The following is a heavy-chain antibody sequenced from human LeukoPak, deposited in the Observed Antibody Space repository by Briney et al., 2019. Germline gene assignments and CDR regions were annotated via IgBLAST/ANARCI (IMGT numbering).Heavy chain of an antibody. Sequence: GASVEVSCKASGYTFTSYGISWVRQAPGQGLEWMGWISAYNGNTNYAQKLQGRVTMTTDTSTSTAYMELRSLRSDDTAVYYCARDSGHFWGTMIVVVITDDAFDIWGQGTMVTVSS. V-gene: IGHV1-18*01. D-gene: IGHD3-22*01. CDR3: ARDSGHFWGTMIVVVITDDAFDI. CDR1: GYTFTSYG. J-gene: IGHJ3*02. CDR2: ISAYNGNT.